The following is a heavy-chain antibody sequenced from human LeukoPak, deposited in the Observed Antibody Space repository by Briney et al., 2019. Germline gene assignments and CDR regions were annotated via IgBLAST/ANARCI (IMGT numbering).Heavy chain of an antibody. Sequence: PGGSVRLSCASSGFTYSSYAMSWVRQAPGRGLDGVSAISGSGGSTSYADSVKGRFTISRDNSTNTLYLQMNSLRVEDTAVYYCAKGISSGGSLYYYGMDVWGQGTLVTVSS. CDR3: AKGISSGGSLYYYGMDV. V-gene: IGHV3-23*01. J-gene: IGHJ6*02. D-gene: IGHD2-15*01. CDR2: ISGSGGST. CDR1: GFTYSSYA.